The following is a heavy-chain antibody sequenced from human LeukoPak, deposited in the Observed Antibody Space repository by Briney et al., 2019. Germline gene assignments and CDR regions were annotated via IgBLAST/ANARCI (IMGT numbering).Heavy chain of an antibody. Sequence: SVKVSCKSSGGTFSSYAISWVQQAPGQGLEWMGGIIPIFGTANYAQKFQGRVTITADESTSTACMELSSLRSEDTAVYYCARGQIVGAGGYFDYWGQGTLVTVSS. CDR3: ARGQIVGAGGYFDY. D-gene: IGHD1-26*01. V-gene: IGHV1-69*13. J-gene: IGHJ4*02. CDR1: GGTFSSYA. CDR2: IIPIFGTA.